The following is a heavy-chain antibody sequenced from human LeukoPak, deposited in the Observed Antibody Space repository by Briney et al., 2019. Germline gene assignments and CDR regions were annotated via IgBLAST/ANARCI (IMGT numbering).Heavy chain of an antibody. CDR3: ARDYPNSSRYYYYYMDV. J-gene: IGHJ6*03. CDR2: IYYSGST. Sequence: KPSETLSLTCTVSGGSISSYYWSWIRQPPGKGLEWIEYIYYSGSTNYNPSLKSRVTISVDTSKNQFSLRLSSVTAADTAVYYCARDYPNSSRYYYYYMDVWGKGTTVTVSS. V-gene: IGHV4-59*01. CDR1: GGSISSYY. D-gene: IGHD3-22*01.